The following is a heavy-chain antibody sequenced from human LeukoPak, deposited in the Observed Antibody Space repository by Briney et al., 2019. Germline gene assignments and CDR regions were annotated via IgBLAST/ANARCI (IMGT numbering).Heavy chain of an antibody. Sequence: GGSLRLSCAASGFTFSSYAMSWVRPAPGKGREWVSAISGSGGSTYYADSAKGRFTISRDNSKNTLYLQMNSLRAEDTAVYYCAKARYSGSYWWVFDYWGQGTLVTVSS. J-gene: IGHJ4*02. CDR2: ISGSGGST. CDR1: GFTFSSYA. V-gene: IGHV3-23*01. D-gene: IGHD1-26*01. CDR3: AKARYSGSYWWVFDY.